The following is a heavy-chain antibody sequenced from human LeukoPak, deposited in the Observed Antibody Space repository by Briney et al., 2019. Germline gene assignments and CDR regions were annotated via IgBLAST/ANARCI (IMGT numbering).Heavy chain of an antibody. J-gene: IGHJ4*02. CDR2: INHSGST. CDR3: ARVAPGYGGNLPLDY. V-gene: IGHV4-34*01. CDR1: GGSSSGYY. D-gene: IGHD4-23*01. Sequence: SETLSLTCAVYGGSSSGYYWSWIRQPPGKGLEWIGEINHSGSTNYNPSLKSRVTISVDTSKNQFSLKLSSVTAADTAVYYCARVAPGYGGNLPLDYWGQGTLVTVSS.